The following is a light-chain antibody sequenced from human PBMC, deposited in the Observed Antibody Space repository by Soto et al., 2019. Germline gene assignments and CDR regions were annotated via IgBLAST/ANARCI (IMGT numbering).Light chain of an antibody. V-gene: IGLV1-51*01. CDR3: GAWDSSLSAGV. CDR2: DNN. J-gene: IGLJ3*02. CDR1: SSNIGHNY. Sequence: QSVLTQPPSVSAAPGQKVTISCSGNSSNIGHNYVSWYQQLPGTAPKLLIYDNNKRPSGIPDRFSGSKSGTSATLDITGLQTGDEADYYCGAWDSSLSAGVFGGGTKLTVL.